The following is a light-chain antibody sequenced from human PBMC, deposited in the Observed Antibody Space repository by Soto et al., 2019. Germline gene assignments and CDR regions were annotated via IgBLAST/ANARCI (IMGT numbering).Light chain of an antibody. CDR1: QSISSW. CDR3: LQDYSYPRT. J-gene: IGKJ1*01. V-gene: IGKV1-5*01. CDR2: GAS. Sequence: DIQMTQSLSTLSASVGDRVTITCRASQSISSWLAWYQQKPGKAPKVLIFGASTLQSGVPSRFSGSGSGTDFTLTISSLQPEDLGTYYCLQDYSYPRTFGQGTKVDIK.